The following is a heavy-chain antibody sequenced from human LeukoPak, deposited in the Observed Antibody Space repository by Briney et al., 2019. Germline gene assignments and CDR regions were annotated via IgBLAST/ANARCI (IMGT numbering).Heavy chain of an antibody. Sequence: GASVKVSCKVSGYTLTELSMHWVRQAPGKGLEWMGGFDPEDGETIYAQKFQGRVTMTEDTSTDTAYMELSSLRSEDTAVYYCATYLRSIVATQMGIDPWGQGTLVTASS. D-gene: IGHD5-12*01. V-gene: IGHV1-24*01. J-gene: IGHJ5*02. CDR1: GYTLTELS. CDR2: FDPEDGET. CDR3: ATYLRSIVATQMGIDP.